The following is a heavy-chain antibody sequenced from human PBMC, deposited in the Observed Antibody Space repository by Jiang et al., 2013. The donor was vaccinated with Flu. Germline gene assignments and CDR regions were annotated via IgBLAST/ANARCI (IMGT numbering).Heavy chain of an antibody. V-gene: IGHV3-23*01. CDR2: ISGGATDV. CDR1: GFMFSGYS. D-gene: IGHD2/OR15-2a*01. J-gene: IGHJ4*02. Sequence: QLLESGGGVVPPGGSLRLSCAASGFMFSGYSMSWVRQAPGRGLEWVASISGGATDVYYADSVKGRFTISRDDSKNTLFLDMDSLRADDTALYYCAKGRGYSLRDYLGDYFDYWGQGALLTVSS. CDR3: AKGRGYSLRDYLGDYFDY.